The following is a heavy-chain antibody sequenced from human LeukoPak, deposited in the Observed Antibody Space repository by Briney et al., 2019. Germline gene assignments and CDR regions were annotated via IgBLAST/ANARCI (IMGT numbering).Heavy chain of an antibody. CDR3: ARDQHYDVLTAFGLDV. Sequence: GGSLRLSCAASGFTFSSFGMHWVRHAPGKGLELVAFIRYGGTNEYYADSVKGRFTISRDNSKNTLSLLMNGLRVEDTAVYYCARDQHYDVLTAFGLDVWGQGTTVTVSS. CDR2: IRYGGTNE. D-gene: IGHD3-9*01. J-gene: IGHJ6*02. CDR1: GFTFSSFG. V-gene: IGHV3-30*02.